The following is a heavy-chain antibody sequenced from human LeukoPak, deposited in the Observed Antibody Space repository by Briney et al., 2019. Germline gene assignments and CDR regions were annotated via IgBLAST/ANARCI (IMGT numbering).Heavy chain of an antibody. V-gene: IGHV4-39*01. J-gene: IGHJ4*02. CDR1: GGSISSSSYY. Sequence: SETLSLTCTVSGGSISSSSYYWGWIRQPPGKGLEWIGSIYYSGSTYYNPSLKSRVTISVDTSKNQFSLKLSSVTAADTAVYYCARLLTVVAPFDYWGQGTLVTVSS. D-gene: IGHD4-23*01. CDR3: ARLLTVVAPFDY. CDR2: IYYSGST.